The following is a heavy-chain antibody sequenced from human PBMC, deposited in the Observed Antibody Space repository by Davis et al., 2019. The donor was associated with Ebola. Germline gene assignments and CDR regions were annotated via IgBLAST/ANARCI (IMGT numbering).Heavy chain of an antibody. D-gene: IGHD3-22*01. CDR1: GYTFTGYY. Sequence: AASVKVSCKASGYTFTGYYMHWVRQAPGQGLEWMGRINPNSGGTNYAQKLRGRVTMTRDTSISTAYMELSRLRSDDTAVYYCARGHITMVVVPLDYNFYAMDVWGQGTTVTVSS. V-gene: IGHV1-2*06. J-gene: IGHJ6*02. CDR2: INPNSGGT. CDR3: ARGHITMVVVPLDYNFYAMDV.